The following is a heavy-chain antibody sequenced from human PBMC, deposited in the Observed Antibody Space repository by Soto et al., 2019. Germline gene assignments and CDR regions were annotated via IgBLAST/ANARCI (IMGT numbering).Heavy chain of an antibody. CDR1: GDSISSSTW. Sequence: KTSETLSLTCDVSGDSISSSTWWTWVRQSPGKGLEWLGEIYHSGSTTYSPSLKSRVTISVDKSKNQFSLKLRSVTAADTAVYYCAKRVTVFGVVTKLAEYFQQWGQGTLVTVSS. V-gene: IGHV4-4*02. CDR3: AKRVTVFGVVTKLAEYFQQ. J-gene: IGHJ1*01. CDR2: IYHSGST. D-gene: IGHD3-3*01.